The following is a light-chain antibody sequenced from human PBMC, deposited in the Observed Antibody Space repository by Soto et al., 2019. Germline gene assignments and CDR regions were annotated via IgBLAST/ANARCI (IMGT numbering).Light chain of an antibody. CDR1: SSDVGGYNY. CDR3: SSYTSSSTRV. V-gene: IGLV2-14*01. CDR2: DVS. J-gene: IGLJ1*01. Sequence: QSELTQPASVSRSPGQSITITCTGTSSDVGGYNYVSWYQQHPGKAPKLMIYDVSNRPSGVSNRFSGSKSGNTASLTTSGLQAEDEADYYCSSYTSSSTRVFGTGTKVTVL.